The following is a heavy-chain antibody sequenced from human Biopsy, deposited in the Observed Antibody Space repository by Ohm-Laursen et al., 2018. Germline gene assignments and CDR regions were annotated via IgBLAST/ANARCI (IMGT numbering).Heavy chain of an antibody. J-gene: IGHJ4*02. CDR3: ARQDGYLGYEY. CDR2: ISHTGYT. V-gene: IGHV4-59*08. CDR1: GGSFTGHY. D-gene: IGHD5-24*01. Sequence: PPGTLSLTCTVSGGSFTGHYRTWIRQPPGKGLEWIEHISHTGYTSYKSSLKSRVTLSTDTSETQFSLRLSSVTAADTAVYYCARQDGYLGYEYWGQGALVTVSS.